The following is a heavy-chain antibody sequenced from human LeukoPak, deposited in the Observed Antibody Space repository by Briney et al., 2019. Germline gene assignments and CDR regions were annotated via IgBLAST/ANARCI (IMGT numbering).Heavy chain of an antibody. J-gene: IGHJ4*02. CDR2: ISSSGGTI. Sequence: PGGSLRLSCAASGLTFSDYYMSWIRQTPGKGLEWVSCISSSGGTIYYADSVKGRFTISRDNAKNSLYLQMSSLRAEDTAVYYCARDRDSNYRFDSWGQGTLVTVSS. CDR1: GLTFSDYY. V-gene: IGHV3-11*01. D-gene: IGHD4-11*01. CDR3: ARDRDSNYRFDS.